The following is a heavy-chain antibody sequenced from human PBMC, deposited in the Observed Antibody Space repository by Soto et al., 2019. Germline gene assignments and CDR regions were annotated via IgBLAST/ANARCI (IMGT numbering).Heavy chain of an antibody. CDR2: IGTAGDT. Sequence: VWSLRLSCAASGCTFSSYDMHWVRQATGKGLEWVSAIGTAGDTYYPGSVKGRFTISRENAKNSLYLQMNSLRAGDTAVYYCEGGIVGASGDAFDIWGQGKMVTVSS. D-gene: IGHD1-26*01. J-gene: IGHJ3*02. CDR3: EGGIVGASGDAFDI. V-gene: IGHV3-13*04. CDR1: GCTFSSYD.